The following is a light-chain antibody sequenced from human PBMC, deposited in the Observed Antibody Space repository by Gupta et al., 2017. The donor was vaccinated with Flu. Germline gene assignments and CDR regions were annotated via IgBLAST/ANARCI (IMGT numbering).Light chain of an antibody. CDR2: LGS. CDR3: MQALQTPWT. CDR1: QSLLHSNGYNY. Sequence: DIVMTQSPLSLPVTPGEPASISCSSSQSLLHSNGYNYLDWYLQKPGQSPQLLIYLGSNRASGVPDRFSGSGSRTDFTLKISRVEAEDVGVYYCMQALQTPWTFGQGTKVEIK. J-gene: IGKJ1*01. V-gene: IGKV2-28*01.